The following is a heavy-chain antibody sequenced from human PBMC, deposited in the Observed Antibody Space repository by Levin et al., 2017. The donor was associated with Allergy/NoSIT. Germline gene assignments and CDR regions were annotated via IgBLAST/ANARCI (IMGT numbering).Heavy chain of an antibody. V-gene: IGHV4-39*01. CDR2: TYYSGIT. Sequence: SETLSLTCVVSGDSISTRDYYWAWIRQPPGTGLEWIGSTYYSGITYDNPSLRGRVTISVDTSQNQFSLKLSYVSAADTSIYYCARQTTGGLYFDLWGQGKMVTVSS. D-gene: IGHD2-8*02. CDR1: GDSISTRDYY. J-gene: IGHJ3*01. CDR3: ARQTTGGLYFDL.